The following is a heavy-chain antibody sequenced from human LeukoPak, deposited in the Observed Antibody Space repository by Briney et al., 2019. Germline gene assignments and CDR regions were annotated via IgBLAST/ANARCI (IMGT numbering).Heavy chain of an antibody. CDR3: AKAAAVDYYYYYYYMDV. Sequence: TGGSLRLSCAASGFTFSSYGMHWVRQAPGKGLEWVAFIRYDGSNKYYADSVKGRFTISRDNSKNTLYLQMNSLRAEDTAVYYCAKAAAVDYYYYYYYMDVWGKGTTVTVSS. V-gene: IGHV3-30*02. J-gene: IGHJ6*03. CDR1: GFTFSSYG. D-gene: IGHD5-24*01. CDR2: IRYDGSNK.